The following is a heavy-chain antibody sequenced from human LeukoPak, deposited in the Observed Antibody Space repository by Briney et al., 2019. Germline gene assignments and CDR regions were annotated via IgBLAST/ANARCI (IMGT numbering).Heavy chain of an antibody. Sequence: PGGSLRLSCAASGFTFSSYAMSWVRQAPGKGLKWVSAISGSGGSTYYADSVKGRFTISRDNSKNTLYLQMNSLRAEDTALYYCARRLVAYDAFDIWGQGTMVTVSS. CDR1: GFTFSSYA. V-gene: IGHV3-23*01. D-gene: IGHD6-6*01. CDR3: ARRLVAYDAFDI. J-gene: IGHJ3*02. CDR2: ISGSGGST.